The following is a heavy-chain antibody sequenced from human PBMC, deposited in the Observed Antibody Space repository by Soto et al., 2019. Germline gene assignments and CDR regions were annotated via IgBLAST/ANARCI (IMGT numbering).Heavy chain of an antibody. D-gene: IGHD6-19*01. CDR2: ISGGGRPI. CDR3: ARDLGWAFDS. V-gene: IGHV3-48*01. CDR1: GFTFSTFS. Sequence: EVQLVESGGGSVQPGGSLRLSCAASGFTFSTFSMNWVRQAPGRGLEWISYISGGGRPISYADSVKGRFTISRDSAKNSPYLQMDSLTAADTAVYYCARDLGWAFDSWGQGTLVTVSS. J-gene: IGHJ4*02.